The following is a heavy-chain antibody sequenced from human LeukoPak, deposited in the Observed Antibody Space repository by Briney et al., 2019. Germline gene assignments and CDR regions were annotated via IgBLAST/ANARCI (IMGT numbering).Heavy chain of an antibody. CDR3: ARGVEMATNDY. Sequence: PSETLSLTCVVSGGSISGHYWGWIRQPPGKGLEWIGYIYYSGSTNYNPSLKSRVTISVDTSKNQFSLKLSSVTAADTAVYYCARGVEMATNDYWGQGTLVTVSS. CDR2: IYYSGST. V-gene: IGHV4-59*11. J-gene: IGHJ4*02. CDR1: GGSISGHY. D-gene: IGHD5-24*01.